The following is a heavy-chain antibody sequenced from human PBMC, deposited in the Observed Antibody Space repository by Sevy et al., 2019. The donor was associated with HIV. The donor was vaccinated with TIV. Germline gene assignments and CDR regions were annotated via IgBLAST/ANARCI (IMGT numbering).Heavy chain of an antibody. Sequence: GGSLRLSCAASGFTFSTHWMSWVRQAPGKGLEWVANIKEDGSEKYYVDSVKGRFTISRDNAKNSLFLQMNSLSAEDTAVYYCAKDVYWGQGTLVTVSS. CDR1: GFTFSTHW. CDR2: IKEDGSEK. J-gene: IGHJ4*02. CDR3: AKDVY. V-gene: IGHV3-7*03.